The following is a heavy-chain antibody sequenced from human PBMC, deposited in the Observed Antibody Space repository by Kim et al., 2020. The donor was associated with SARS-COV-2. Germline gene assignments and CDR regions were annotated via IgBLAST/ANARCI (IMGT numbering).Heavy chain of an antibody. J-gene: IGHJ6*02. CDR3: AKDLKGLRGMDV. CDR1: RFTFSAYG. CDR2: ISYDSLKK. V-gene: IGHV3-30*06. Sequence: GGSLRLSCIGSRFTFSAYGMHWVRQAPGRGLEWVSSISYDSLKKYYVDSVRGRFTVSRDNSRNTLYLQMNTLRPEDTAIYHCAKDLKGLRGMDVWGQGTTVTVSS.